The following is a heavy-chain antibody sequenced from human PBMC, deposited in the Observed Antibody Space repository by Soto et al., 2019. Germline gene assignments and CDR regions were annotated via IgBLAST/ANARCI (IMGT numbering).Heavy chain of an antibody. J-gene: IGHJ4*02. D-gene: IGHD3-22*01. CDR2: ISYDGSNK. CDR3: AKEANYYDSSAPVDY. CDR1: GFTFSSYG. Sequence: QVQLVESGGGVVQPGRSLRLSCAASGFTFSSYGMHWVRQAPGKGLEWVAVISYDGSNKYYADSVKGRFTISRDNSKNTLYLQMNSLRAEDTAVYYCAKEANYYDSSAPVDYWGQGTLVTVSS. V-gene: IGHV3-30*18.